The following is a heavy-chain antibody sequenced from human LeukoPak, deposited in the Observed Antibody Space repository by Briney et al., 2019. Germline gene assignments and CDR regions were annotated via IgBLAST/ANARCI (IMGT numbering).Heavy chain of an antibody. CDR1: GGSFSGYY. V-gene: IGHV4-34*01. CDR3: ASLMLIAAGYDY. D-gene: IGHD6-13*01. CDR2: INHSGST. Sequence: SETLSLTCAVYGGSFSGYYWSWLRQPPGKGLEWIGEINHSGSTTYNPSLKSRVTISIDTSKNRFSLSLISVTAADTAVYYCASLMLIAAGYDYWGQGNLVTVSS. J-gene: IGHJ4*02.